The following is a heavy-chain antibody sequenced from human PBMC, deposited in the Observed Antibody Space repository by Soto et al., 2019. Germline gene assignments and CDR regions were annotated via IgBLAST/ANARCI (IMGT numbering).Heavy chain of an antibody. CDR3: ARHPNYYYSSGYYYSDY. V-gene: IGHV5-51*01. CDR2: IYPGDTDT. Sequence: RESLKISCKGSGYRFATYWIGWVRQMPGKGLECMVIIYPGDTDTRHSPSFQGQVTISADKSISTAFLHWSSLKASDTAMYYCARHPNYYYSSGYYYSDYWGQGTLVTVSS. D-gene: IGHD3-22*01. CDR1: GYRFATYW. J-gene: IGHJ4*02.